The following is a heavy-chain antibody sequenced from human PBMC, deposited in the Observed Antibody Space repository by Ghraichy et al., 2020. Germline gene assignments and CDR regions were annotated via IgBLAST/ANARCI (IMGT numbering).Heavy chain of an antibody. J-gene: IGHJ3*02. CDR2: IYYSGST. Sequence: SETLSLTCTVSGGSISSYYWGWIRQPPGKGLEWIAHIYYSGSTNYNPSLKSRVTISVATSKNQFSLKLSSVTAADTAVYYCAGGSLSAYDIWGQGTMVTVSS. CDR3: AGGSLSAYDI. V-gene: IGHV4-59*08. CDR1: GGSISSYY. D-gene: IGHD5-12*01.